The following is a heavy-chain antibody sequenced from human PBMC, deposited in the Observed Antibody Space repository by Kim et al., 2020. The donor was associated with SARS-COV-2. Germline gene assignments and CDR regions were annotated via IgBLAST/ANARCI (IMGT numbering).Heavy chain of an antibody. Sequence: SVKVSCKASGGTFSSYAISWVRQAPGQGLEWMGGIIPIFGTANYAQKFQGRVTITADESTSTAYMELSSLRSEDTAVYYCARDCSSTSCSPLGNYYYGMDVWGQGTTVTVSS. D-gene: IGHD2-2*01. CDR1: GGTFSSYA. J-gene: IGHJ6*02. CDR2: IIPIFGTA. V-gene: IGHV1-69*13. CDR3: ARDCSSTSCSPLGNYYYGMDV.